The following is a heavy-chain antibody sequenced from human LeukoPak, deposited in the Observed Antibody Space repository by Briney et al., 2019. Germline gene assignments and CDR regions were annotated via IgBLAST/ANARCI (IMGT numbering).Heavy chain of an antibody. CDR2: IYTSGRT. J-gene: IGHJ3*02. D-gene: IGHD6-13*01. V-gene: IGHV4-61*02. CDR1: GGSISSGSYY. CDR3: ARVLFGTSDAFDI. Sequence: SQTLSLTCTVSGGSISSGSYYWSWIRQPAGKGLEWIGRIYTSGRTNYNPSLKSRVTISVDTSKNQFSLKLSSVTAADTAVYYCARVLFGTSDAFDIWGQGTMVTVSS.